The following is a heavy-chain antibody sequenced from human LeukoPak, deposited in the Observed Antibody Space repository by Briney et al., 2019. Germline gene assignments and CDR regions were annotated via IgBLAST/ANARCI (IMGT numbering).Heavy chain of an antibody. V-gene: IGHV4-59*02. J-gene: IGHJ6*03. CDR3: ARDNWNGSGSKHYYYYYMDV. CDR2: IYYSGST. D-gene: IGHD3-10*01. CDR1: GGSVSDYY. Sequence: SETLSLTCTISGGSVSDYYWSWIRQPPGKGLEWIGYIYYSGSTYYNPSLKSRVTISVDTSKNQFSLKLSSVTAADTAVYYCARDNWNGSGSKHYYYYYMDVWGKGTTVTVSS.